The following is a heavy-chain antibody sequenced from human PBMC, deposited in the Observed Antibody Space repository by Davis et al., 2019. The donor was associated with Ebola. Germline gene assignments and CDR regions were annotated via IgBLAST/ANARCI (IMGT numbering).Heavy chain of an antibody. CDR1: GFTFSRSA. V-gene: IGHV3-73*01. Sequence: GESLKISCAASGFTFSRSAMHWVRQASGKGLEWVGRIRSKANSYATAYAASVKGRFTISRDDSKNTAYLQMNSLKTEDTAVYYCAGGSSSSWWFDPWGQGTLVTVSS. D-gene: IGHD6-6*01. J-gene: IGHJ5*02. CDR2: IRSKANSYAT. CDR3: AGGSSSSWWFDP.